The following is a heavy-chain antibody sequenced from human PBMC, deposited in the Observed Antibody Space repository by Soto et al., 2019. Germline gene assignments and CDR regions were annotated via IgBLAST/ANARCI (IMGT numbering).Heavy chain of an antibody. V-gene: IGHV3-30-3*01. J-gene: IGHJ4*02. CDR3: ARDYYDSSGYFDY. Sequence: QVQLVESGGGVVQPGRSLRLSCAASGFTFSSYAMHWVRQAPGKGLEWVAVISYDGSNKYYADSVKGRFTISRDNSKNTLYLQMNSLRAEDTPVYYCARDYYDSSGYFDYWGQGTLVTVSS. D-gene: IGHD3-22*01. CDR2: ISYDGSNK. CDR1: GFTFSSYA.